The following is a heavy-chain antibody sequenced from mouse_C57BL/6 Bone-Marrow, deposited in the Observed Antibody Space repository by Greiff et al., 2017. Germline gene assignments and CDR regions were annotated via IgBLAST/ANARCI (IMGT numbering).Heavy chain of an antibody. CDR2: ISGGGGNT. CDR3: SIQVTTVLATKYFDV. CDR1: GFTFSSYT. D-gene: IGHD1-1*01. V-gene: IGHV5-9*01. J-gene: IGHJ1*03. Sequence: EVKLEESGGGLVKPGGSLKLSCAASGFTFSSYTMSWVRQTPEKRLQWVAAISGGGGNTYYPDSVKGRFTISIDNDKNILYLQMSSLRSEDTALYYCSIQVTTVLATKYFDVWGTGTTVTVSS.